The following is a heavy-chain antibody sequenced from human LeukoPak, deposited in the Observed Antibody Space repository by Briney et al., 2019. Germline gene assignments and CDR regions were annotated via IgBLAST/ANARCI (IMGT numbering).Heavy chain of an antibody. J-gene: IGHJ4*02. CDR1: GFTFSNHA. V-gene: IGHV3-64D*09. Sequence: GGSLRLSCSASGFTFSNHAMHWVRQAPGKGLEFVAAISSNGGTAYHADSVEGRFAISRDNSKNTLFLQMTFLRIEDTAVYYCVRDPAAYYYDSTFDYWGQGTLVTVSA. CDR3: VRDPAAYYYDSTFDY. D-gene: IGHD3-22*01. CDR2: ISSNGGTA.